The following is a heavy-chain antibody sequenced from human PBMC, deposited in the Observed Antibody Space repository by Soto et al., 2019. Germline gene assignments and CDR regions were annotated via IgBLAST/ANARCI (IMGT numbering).Heavy chain of an antibody. CDR2: ISSSSSTI. Sequence: PGGSLRLSCAASGFPFSSYSMNWVRQAPGKGLEWVSYISSSSSTIYYADSVKGRFTISRDNAKNSLYLQMNSLRDGDTAVYYCARDQKKRQLVGGGLHFYYYYGMDVWGQGTTVTVSS. J-gene: IGHJ6*02. D-gene: IGHD6-6*01. CDR3: ARDQKKRQLVGGGLHFYYYYGMDV. V-gene: IGHV3-48*02. CDR1: GFPFSSYS.